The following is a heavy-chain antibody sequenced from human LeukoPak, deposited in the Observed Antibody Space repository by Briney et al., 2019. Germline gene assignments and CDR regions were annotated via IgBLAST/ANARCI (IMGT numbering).Heavy chain of an antibody. CDR1: GFTFSNHW. J-gene: IGHJ4*02. CDR2: INSAMSST. CDR3: AREGYGDYYFDY. Sequence: GGSLRLSCAASGFTFSNHWMHWVRQAPGKGLVWVSRINSAMSSTNYADSVKGRFTISRDNAKNTLYLQMNGLRAEDTAVYYCAREGYGDYYFDYWGQGTLVTVSS. V-gene: IGHV3-74*01. D-gene: IGHD4-17*01.